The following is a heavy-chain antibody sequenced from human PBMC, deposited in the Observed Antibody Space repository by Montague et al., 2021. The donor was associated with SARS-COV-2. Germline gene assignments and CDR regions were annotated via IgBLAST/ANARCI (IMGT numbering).Heavy chain of an antibody. Sequence: SLRLSCAASGFTLSSYAMNWVRQAPGKGLEWVSSISGSDDTTYYADSVKGRFTISRDSSKNTLYLQMNSLRVEETAVYYCAKGFTSWPRGLFDYWGQGSPVTVSS. J-gene: IGHJ4*02. CDR3: AKGFTSWPRGLFDY. V-gene: IGHV3-23*01. D-gene: IGHD2-2*01. CDR1: GFTLSSYA. CDR2: ISGSDDTT.